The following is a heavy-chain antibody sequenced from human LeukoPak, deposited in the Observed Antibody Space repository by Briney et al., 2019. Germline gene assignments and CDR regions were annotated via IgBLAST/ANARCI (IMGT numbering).Heavy chain of an antibody. J-gene: IGHJ3*02. CDR1: GYTFTSYY. V-gene: IGHV1-46*01. CDR2: INASGGSA. CDR3: AREVARYGAFDI. Sequence: GASVKVSCKASGYTFTSYYMHWVRQAPGQGLEWMGIINASGGSASYAQKFQGRVTMTRDMSTSTVYMELSSLRSEDTAVYYCAREVARYGAFDIWGQGTMVTVSS. D-gene: IGHD5-18*01.